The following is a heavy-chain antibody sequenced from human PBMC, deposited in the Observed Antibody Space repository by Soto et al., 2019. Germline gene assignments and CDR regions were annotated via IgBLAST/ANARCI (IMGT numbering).Heavy chain of an antibody. CDR1: GYTFTSYG. V-gene: IGHV1-18*01. CDR2: ISAYNGNT. CDR3: ARAVGSRNIYYYYGMDV. D-gene: IGHD3-10*01. J-gene: IGHJ6*02. Sequence: GASVKVSCKASGYTFTSYGISWVRQAPGQGLEWMGWISAYNGNTNYAQKLQGRVTMTTDTSTSTAYMELRSLRSDDTAVYYCARAVGSRNIYYYYGMDVWGQGTTVTVSS.